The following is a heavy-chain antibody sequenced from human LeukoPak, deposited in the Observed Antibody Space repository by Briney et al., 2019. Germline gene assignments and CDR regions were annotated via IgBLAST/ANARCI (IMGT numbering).Heavy chain of an antibody. D-gene: IGHD3-22*01. CDR2: IRSKAYGGTT. CDR3: TRRYNYDSSGYYYVRDAFNI. V-gene: IGHV3-49*04. CDR1: GFTFGDYV. J-gene: IGHJ3*02. Sequence: GGSLRLSCTASGFTFGDYVMSWVRQAPGKGLEWVGFIRSKAYGGTTKNAASVKGRFTISRDDSRSIAYLQMNSLKTEDTAVYYCTRRYNYDSSGYYYVRDAFNIWGQGTMVTVSS.